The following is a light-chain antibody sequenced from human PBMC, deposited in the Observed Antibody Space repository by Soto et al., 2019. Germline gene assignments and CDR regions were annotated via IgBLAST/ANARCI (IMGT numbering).Light chain of an antibody. CDR2: DVS. V-gene: IGLV2-14*01. CDR1: NSDVGGYNY. Sequence: QSVLTQPASVSGSPGQSITISCTGTNSDVGGYNYVSWYQQRPGKAPKLMIYDVSNRPSGVSNRFSGSKSGNTASLTISGLQAEDEADYYCSSYTTSSTYVFGTGTKLTVL. CDR3: SSYTTSSTYV. J-gene: IGLJ1*01.